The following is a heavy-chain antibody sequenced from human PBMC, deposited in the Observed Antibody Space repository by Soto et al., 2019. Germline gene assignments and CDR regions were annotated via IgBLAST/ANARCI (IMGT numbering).Heavy chain of an antibody. CDR1: GDSIRSSSY. V-gene: IGHV4-38-2*02. Sequence: PSETLSLTCTVSGDSIRSSSYWGWIRQSPGKGLEWIGEIHDSGSTNYSPSLKSRVTISLDKSKNQFSLNLSSVTAADTAVYYCARLKTYDILNNSDYWGQGSLVTVSS. CDR2: IHDSGST. D-gene: IGHD3-9*01. J-gene: IGHJ4*02. CDR3: ARLKTYDILNNSDY.